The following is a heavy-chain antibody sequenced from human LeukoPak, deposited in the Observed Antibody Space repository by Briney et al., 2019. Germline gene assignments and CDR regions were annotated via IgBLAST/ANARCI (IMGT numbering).Heavy chain of an antibody. J-gene: IGHJ5*02. CDR2: IYYSGST. V-gene: IGHV4-59*01. CDR1: GGSISSYY. CDR3: ARGPYYDILTGQNYWFDP. D-gene: IGHD3-9*01. Sequence: SETLSLTCTVSGGSISSYYWSWIRQPPGKGLEWIGYIYYSGSTNYNPSLKSRVTISVDTSKNQFSLKLSSVTAADTAVYYCARGPYYDILTGQNYWFDPWGQGTLVTVSS.